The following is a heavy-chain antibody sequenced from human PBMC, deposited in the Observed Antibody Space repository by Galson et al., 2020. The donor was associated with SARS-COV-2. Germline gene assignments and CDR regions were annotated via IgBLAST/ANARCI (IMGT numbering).Heavy chain of an antibody. V-gene: IGHV4-4*07. D-gene: IGHD3-10*01. Sequence: SETLSLTCTVSGRSISSYYWSWIRQPAGKGLEWIGRIYTSGSTNYNPSLKSRVTMSVDTSKNQFSLKLSSVTAADTAVYYCAREWITMVRGVIHNWFDPWGQGTLVTVSS. CDR1: GRSISSYY. CDR3: AREWITMVRGVIHNWFDP. CDR2: IYTSGST. J-gene: IGHJ5*02.